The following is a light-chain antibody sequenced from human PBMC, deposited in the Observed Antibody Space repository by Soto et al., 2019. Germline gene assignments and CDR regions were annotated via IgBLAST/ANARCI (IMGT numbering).Light chain of an antibody. CDR2: GAS. CDR1: QSVSSN. Sequence: EVVLTQSPGTLSLSPGERATLSCRASQSVSSNLAWYQQKPGQAPRLLIYGASNRATGIPDRFSGSGSGTEFTLTISRLEPEDFAVYYCQQYSSSPLTFGGGTKVDNK. CDR3: QQYSSSPLT. J-gene: IGKJ4*01. V-gene: IGKV3-20*01.